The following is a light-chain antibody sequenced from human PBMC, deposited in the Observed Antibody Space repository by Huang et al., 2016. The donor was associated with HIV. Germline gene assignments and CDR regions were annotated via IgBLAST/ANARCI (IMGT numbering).Light chain of an antibody. CDR2: STS. CDR3: QQTYSTPKT. Sequence: DIQMTQSPSSLSASVGDRVTITCRTSQRISSYLHWFQQKPGKAPKLLIHSTSSLQGGVSSRFSGSGSGTHFTLTIKSLQPEDSATYYGQQTYSTPKTFGQGTKLEIK. CDR1: QRISSY. V-gene: IGKV1-39*01. J-gene: IGKJ2*01.